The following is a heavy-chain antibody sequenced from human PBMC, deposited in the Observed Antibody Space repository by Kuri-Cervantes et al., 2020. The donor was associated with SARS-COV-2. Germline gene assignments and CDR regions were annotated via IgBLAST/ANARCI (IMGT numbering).Heavy chain of an antibody. V-gene: IGHV3-48*02. J-gene: IGHJ4*02. CDR2: ISSSSSTI. D-gene: IGHD4-17*01. CDR3: ARGPSYGDYGWVRY. Sequence: GGSLRLSCAASGFTFSSYSMNWVRQAPGKGLEWVSYISSSSSTICYADSVKGRFTISRDNAKNSLYLQMNSLRDEDTAVYYCARGPSYGDYGWVRYWGQGTLVTVSS. CDR1: GFTFSSYS.